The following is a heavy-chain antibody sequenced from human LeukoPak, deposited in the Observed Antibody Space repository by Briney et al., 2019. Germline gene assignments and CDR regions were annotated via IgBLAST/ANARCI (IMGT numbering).Heavy chain of an antibody. Sequence: GGSLRLSCATSGFTFDDYVMQWVRHAPGKGLEWVSLISGDGSRTYYGDSVKGRFTISKDNSTNSLYLQMNSLRGEDTALYYCAKGLRWSPDYWGQGTLVTVSS. CDR1: GFTFDDYV. D-gene: IGHD4-23*01. V-gene: IGHV3-43*02. CDR2: ISGDGSRT. CDR3: AKGLRWSPDY. J-gene: IGHJ4*02.